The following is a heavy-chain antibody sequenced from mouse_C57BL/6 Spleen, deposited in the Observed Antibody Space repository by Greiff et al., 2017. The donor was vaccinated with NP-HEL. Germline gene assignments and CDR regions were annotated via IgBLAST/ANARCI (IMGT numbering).Heavy chain of an antibody. J-gene: IGHJ1*03. Sequence: QVQLQQSGPGLVQPSQSLSITCTVSGFSLTSYGVHWVRQSPGKGLEWLGVIWSGGSTDYNAAFISRLSISKDNSKSQVFFKMNSLQADDTAIYYCARDYYGSSTGYFDVWGTGTTVTVSS. CDR2: IWSGGST. CDR1: GFSLTSYG. D-gene: IGHD1-1*01. V-gene: IGHV2-2*01. CDR3: ARDYYGSSTGYFDV.